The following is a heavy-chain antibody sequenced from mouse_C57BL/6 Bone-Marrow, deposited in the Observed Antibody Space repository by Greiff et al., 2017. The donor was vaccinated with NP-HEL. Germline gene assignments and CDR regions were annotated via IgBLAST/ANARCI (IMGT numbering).Heavy chain of an antibody. CDR3: ARLDY. V-gene: IGHV1-26*01. CDR1: GYTFTDYY. CDR2: INPNNGGT. J-gene: IGHJ2*01. Sequence: LLESGPELVKPGASVKISCKASGYTFTDYYMNWVKQSHGKSLEWIGDINPNNGGTSYNQKFKGKATLTVDKSSSTAYMELRSLTSEDSAVYYCARLDYWGQGTTLTVSS.